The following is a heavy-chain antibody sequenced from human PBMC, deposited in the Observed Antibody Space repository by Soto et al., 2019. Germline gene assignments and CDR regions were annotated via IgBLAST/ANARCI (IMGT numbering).Heavy chain of an antibody. Sequence: GGSLRLSCAAPGFTFSINAMSWVRQAPGKGLEWVSAISANGQGIYYADSVRGRFTISRDNSKNTVFLHMDSLRAEDTAVYYCAKDRDYPRDQFHYWGQGTLVTVSS. CDR3: AKDRDYPRDQFHY. CDR1: GFTFSINA. V-gene: IGHV3-23*01. CDR2: ISANGQGI. D-gene: IGHD2-2*01. J-gene: IGHJ4*02.